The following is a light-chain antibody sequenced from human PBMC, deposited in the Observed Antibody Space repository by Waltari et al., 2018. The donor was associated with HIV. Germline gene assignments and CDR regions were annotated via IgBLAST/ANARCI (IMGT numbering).Light chain of an antibody. J-gene: IGKJ2*01. CDR3: QQYYLVPYT. CDR1: QSLLYGSNTKNY. V-gene: IGKV4-1*01. Sequence: DVVMTQSPDSLTVSVGERATLNCKSSQSLLYGSNTKNYLAWYQQRPGHRPKLLIYWASTRQSGVPDRFSGSGSGTDFSLTISSLQAEDVAVYYCQQYYLVPYTFGQGTKLEIK. CDR2: WAS.